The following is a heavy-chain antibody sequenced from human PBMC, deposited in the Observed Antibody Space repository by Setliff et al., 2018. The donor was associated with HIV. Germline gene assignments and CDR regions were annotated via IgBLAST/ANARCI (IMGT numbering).Heavy chain of an antibody. CDR2: IKHSGRN. Sequence: SETLSLTCGVSGFYISRGYYWGWIRQPPGKGLEWIGNIKHSGRNYYNPSLKSRVTISVDTSKNQFSLKLSSVTAADTAVYYCARANFWSGYYGYWGQGTLVTVSS. CDR3: ARANFWSGYYGY. D-gene: IGHD3-3*01. J-gene: IGHJ4*02. V-gene: IGHV4-38-2*01. CDR1: GFYISRGYY.